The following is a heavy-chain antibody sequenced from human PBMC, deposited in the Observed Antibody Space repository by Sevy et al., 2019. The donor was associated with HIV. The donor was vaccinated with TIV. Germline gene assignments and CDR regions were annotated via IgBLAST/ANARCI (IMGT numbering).Heavy chain of an antibody. CDR2: ISYDGSNK. D-gene: IGHD3-9*01. CDR1: GFTFSSYA. J-gene: IGHJ4*02. CDR3: ARGDYDILTGYYNYFDY. Sequence: GGSLRLSCAASGFTFSSYAMHWVRQAPGKGLEWVAVISYDGSNKYYADSVKGRFTISRDNSKNTLYLQMNSLRAEDTAVYYCARGDYDILTGYYNYFDYWGQGPLVTVSS. V-gene: IGHV3-30-3*01.